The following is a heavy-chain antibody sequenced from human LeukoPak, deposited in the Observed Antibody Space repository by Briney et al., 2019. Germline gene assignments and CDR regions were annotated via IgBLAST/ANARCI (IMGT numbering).Heavy chain of an antibody. CDR1: GYTFTSYD. Sequence: ASVKVSCKASGYTFTSYDINWVRQATGQGLEWMGWMNPNSGNAGYAHKFQGRVTMTRSTSISTAYMELSSLRSEDTAVYYCARGRPKTLLWFREFPWKTNWFDPWGQGTLVTVSS. J-gene: IGHJ5*02. CDR3: ARGRPKTLLWFREFPWKTNWFDP. CDR2: MNPNSGNA. V-gene: IGHV1-8*01. D-gene: IGHD3-10*01.